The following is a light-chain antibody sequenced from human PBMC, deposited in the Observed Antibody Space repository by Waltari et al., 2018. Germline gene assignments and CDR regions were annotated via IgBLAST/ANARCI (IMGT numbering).Light chain of an antibody. CDR1: QSVSSY. Sequence: EIVLTQSPATLSLSPGERATLSCRASQSVSSYLAWYQQKPGQAPRLLIYDASNRATGIPARFSGSGSGTDFTLTISSLQSEDFAVYYCQHHNNWPPRWTFGQGTKVEIK. J-gene: IGKJ1*01. V-gene: IGKV3-11*01. CDR3: QHHNNWPPRWT. CDR2: DAS.